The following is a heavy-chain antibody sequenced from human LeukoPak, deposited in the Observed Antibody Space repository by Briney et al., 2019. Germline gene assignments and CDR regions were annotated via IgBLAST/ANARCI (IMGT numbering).Heavy chain of an antibody. CDR3: AIDPYYYDGSGSLDY. D-gene: IGHD3-22*01. Sequence: GESLKISCKGSGYSFTSYWITWVRQIPGKGLEWLGRIDPNDSYTDYRPSFQGHVPISPDKSISTAYLQWSSLKASDAAMYYCAIDPYYYDGSGSLDYWGQGTLVTVSS. J-gene: IGHJ4*02. CDR1: GYSFTSYW. V-gene: IGHV5-10-1*01. CDR2: IDPNDSYT.